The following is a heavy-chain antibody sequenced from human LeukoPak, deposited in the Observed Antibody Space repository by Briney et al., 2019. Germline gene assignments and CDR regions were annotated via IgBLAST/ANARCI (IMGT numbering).Heavy chain of an antibody. V-gene: IGHV3-23*01. CDR1: GFTFRSYA. CDR3: AKDPFVFGSGSYLIDY. Sequence: GGSLRLSCAASGFTFRSYAMSWVRQAPGKGLEWVSGISTSGGSTYYTDSVKGRFTISRDNSKKTLYLQMNSLRAEDTAVYYCAKDPFVFGSGSYLIDYWGQGTLVTVSS. D-gene: IGHD1-26*01. CDR2: ISTSGGST. J-gene: IGHJ4*02.